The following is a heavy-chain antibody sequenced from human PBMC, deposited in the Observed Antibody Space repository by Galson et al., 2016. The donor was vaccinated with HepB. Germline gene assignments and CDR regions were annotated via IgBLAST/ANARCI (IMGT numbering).Heavy chain of an antibody. Sequence: VRQTPGKGLEWVANIDQDGSKKYYVDSAKGRFTVSRDNAKNSLYLQMNSLRAEDTAVYYCARDKGWGYSYDYGMDVWGQGTTVTVSS. CDR3: ARDKGWGYSYDYGMDV. J-gene: IGHJ6*02. V-gene: IGHV3-7*01. D-gene: IGHD5-18*01. CDR2: IDQDGSKK.